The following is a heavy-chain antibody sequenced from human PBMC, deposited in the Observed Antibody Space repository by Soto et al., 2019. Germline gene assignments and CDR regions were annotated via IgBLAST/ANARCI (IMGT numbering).Heavy chain of an antibody. CDR3: ARDRCGAGSYYGDPCYFDY. CDR2: IYHSGST. V-gene: IGHV4-30-2*01. J-gene: IGHJ4*02. CDR1: GRSISSGGYS. Sequence: ASETLSLTCAASGRSISSGGYSWSWIRQPPGKGLEWIGYIYHSGSTYYNPSLKSRVTIAVDRSKNQFSLKLSSVTAADTAVYYCARDRCGAGSYYGDPCYFDYWGQGTLVTVSS. D-gene: IGHD1-26*01.